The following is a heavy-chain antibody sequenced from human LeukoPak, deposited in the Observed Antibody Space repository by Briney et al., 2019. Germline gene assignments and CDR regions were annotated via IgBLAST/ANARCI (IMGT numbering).Heavy chain of an antibody. Sequence: GRSLRLSRAASGFTFSSYGMHWVRQAPGKGLEWVAVIWYDGSNKYYADSVKGRFTISRDNSKNTLYLQMNSLRAEDTAVYYCARGLGYCSSTSCRIQTLYYYYYGMDVWGQGTTVTVSS. CDR1: GFTFSSYG. CDR3: ARGLGYCSSTSCRIQTLYYYYYGMDV. V-gene: IGHV3-33*01. J-gene: IGHJ6*02. CDR2: IWYDGSNK. D-gene: IGHD2-2*01.